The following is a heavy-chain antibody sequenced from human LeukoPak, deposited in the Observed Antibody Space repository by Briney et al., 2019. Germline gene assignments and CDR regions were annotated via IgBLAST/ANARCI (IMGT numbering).Heavy chain of an antibody. CDR2: IYSGGST. D-gene: IGHD2-8*02. V-gene: IGHV3-53*01. CDR3: AGAPVGGVEAN. J-gene: IGHJ4*02. CDR1: GFTFATYT. Sequence: GGSLRLSCAASGFTFATYTMNWVRQAPGKGLEWVSVIYSGGSTYYADSVKGRFTISRDNAKNTLYLQMNSLRAEDTAVYYCAGAPVGGVEANWGQGTLVTVSS.